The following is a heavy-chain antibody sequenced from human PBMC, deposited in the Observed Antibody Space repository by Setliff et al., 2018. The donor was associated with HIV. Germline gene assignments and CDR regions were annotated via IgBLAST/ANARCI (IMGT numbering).Heavy chain of an antibody. CDR1: GYTFSSFG. CDR3: ARLIKHYDFWSGYYGAYYYYMDV. D-gene: IGHD3-3*01. J-gene: IGHJ6*03. CDR2: MSPINGNV. Sequence: GASVKVSCKASGYTFSSFGISWVRQVPGQRLEWMGWMSPINGNVGYAPKFRGRVTMTTHTSTTTAHMDLRSLRSDDTAVYYCARLIKHYDFWSGYYGAYYYYMDVWGTGTTVTAP. V-gene: IGHV1-18*01.